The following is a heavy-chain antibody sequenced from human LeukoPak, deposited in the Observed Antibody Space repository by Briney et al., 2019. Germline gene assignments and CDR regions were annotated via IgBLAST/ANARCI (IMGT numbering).Heavy chain of an antibody. Sequence: GGSLRLSCAASGFTFSSYGMHWVRQAPGKGLEWVAFIRYDGSNKYYADSVKGRFTIPRDNSKNTLYLQMNSLRTEDTAVYYCAKDQQRVTMIVVVTYFDYWGQGTLVTVSS. CDR3: AKDQQRVTMIVVVTYFDY. D-gene: IGHD3-22*01. CDR2: IRYDGSNK. CDR1: GFTFSSYG. V-gene: IGHV3-30*02. J-gene: IGHJ4*02.